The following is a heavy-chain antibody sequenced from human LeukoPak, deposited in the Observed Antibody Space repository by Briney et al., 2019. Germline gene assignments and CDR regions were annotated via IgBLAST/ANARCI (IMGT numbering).Heavy chain of an antibody. CDR2: ISYSGST. D-gene: IGHD3-22*01. Sequence: SETLSLTCTVSGGSISSYFWDWIRQPPGKGLEWIGYISYSGSTEYNPSLTSRVTISVDTSKNQCSLKLSSVTAADTAVYYCARLHDTSGYYLNWLDPWGQGTLVTVSS. V-gene: IGHV4-59*08. J-gene: IGHJ5*02. CDR1: GGSISSYF. CDR3: ARLHDTSGYYLNWLDP.